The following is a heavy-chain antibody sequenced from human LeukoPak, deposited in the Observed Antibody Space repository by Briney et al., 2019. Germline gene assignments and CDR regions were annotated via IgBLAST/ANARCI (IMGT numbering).Heavy chain of an antibody. V-gene: IGHV3-21*01. CDR3: ARDSIAVAGYYYYYMDV. D-gene: IGHD6-19*01. J-gene: IGHJ6*03. Sequence: GGSLRLSCAASGFTFSSYIMNWVRQAPGKGLEWVSSISSSSSYIYYADSVKGRFTISRDNAKNSPYLQMNSLRVEDTAVYYCARDSIAVAGYYYYYMDVWGKGTTVTVSS. CDR2: ISSSSSYI. CDR1: GFTFSSYI.